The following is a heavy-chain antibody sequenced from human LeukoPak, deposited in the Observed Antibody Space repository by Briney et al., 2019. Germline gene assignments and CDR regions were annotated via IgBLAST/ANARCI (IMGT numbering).Heavy chain of an antibody. CDR1: GFTFSSYA. CDR3: AKEGPYYYYGMDV. V-gene: IGHV3-23*01. J-gene: IGHJ6*02. Sequence: GGSLRLSCAASGFTFSSYAMSWVRQAPGTGLEWVSTISGSGSSTYYADSVKGRFTISRDNSKNTLYLQMDSLGAEDTAVYYCAKEGPYYYYGMDVWGQGTTVTVSS. CDR2: ISGSGSST.